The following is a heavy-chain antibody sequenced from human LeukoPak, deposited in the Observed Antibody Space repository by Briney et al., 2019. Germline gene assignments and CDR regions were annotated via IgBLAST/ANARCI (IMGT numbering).Heavy chain of an antibody. D-gene: IGHD2-15*01. CDR2: IYTSGST. V-gene: IGHV4-4*07. CDR3: ARHCSGGSCYGFDY. J-gene: IGHJ4*02. CDR1: GGSISSYY. Sequence: SETLSLTCTVSGGSISSYYWSWIRQPAGKGLEWIGRIYTSGSTYYNPSLKSRVTISVDTSKNQFSLKLSSVTAADTAVYYCARHCSGGSCYGFDYWGQGTLVTVSS.